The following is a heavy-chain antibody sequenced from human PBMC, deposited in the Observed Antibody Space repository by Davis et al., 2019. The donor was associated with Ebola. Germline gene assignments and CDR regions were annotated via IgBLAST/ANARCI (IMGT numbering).Heavy chain of an antibody. CDR3: ARGASYLAAVATFGMDV. V-gene: IGHV1-18*01. J-gene: IGHJ6*04. CDR1: GYTFRNSA. CDR2: ISAYNGNT. D-gene: IGHD6-13*01. Sequence: ASVKVSCKASGYTFRNSAISWVRQAPGQGLEWMGWISAYNGNTNHAHNFQGRVTMTTDTSTSTAYMELGSLRSDDTAVYYCARGASYLAAVATFGMDVWGKGTTVTVSS.